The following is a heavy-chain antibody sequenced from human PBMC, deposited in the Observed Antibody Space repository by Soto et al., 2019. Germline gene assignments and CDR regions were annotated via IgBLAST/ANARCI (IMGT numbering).Heavy chain of an antibody. CDR1: GFTFGDSY. Sequence: PGGSLRLFCAGSGFTFGDSYMSWIRQAPGKGLEWLSYISPGSRYPAYADSVKGRFTISRDNAKRSLYLQMMSLTAEDTAIYYCVRGGGGGLFDPWGQGTMVTVSS. J-gene: IGHJ5*02. CDR2: ISPGSRYP. V-gene: IGHV3-11*06. CDR3: VRGGGGGLFDP. D-gene: IGHD2-15*01.